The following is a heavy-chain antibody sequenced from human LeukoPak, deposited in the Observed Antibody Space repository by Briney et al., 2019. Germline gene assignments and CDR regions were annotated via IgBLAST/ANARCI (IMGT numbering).Heavy chain of an antibody. J-gene: IGHJ4*02. CDR1: GGSFSGYY. CDR2: INHSGST. CDR3: ARGKSSGYLNYFDY. Sequence: SETLSLTCAVYGGSFSGYYWSWIRQPPGKGLEWIGEINHSGSTNYNPSLKSRVTISVDTSKNQFSLKLSSVTAADTAAYYCARGKSSGYLNYFDYWGQGTLVTVSS. D-gene: IGHD3-22*01. V-gene: IGHV4-34*01.